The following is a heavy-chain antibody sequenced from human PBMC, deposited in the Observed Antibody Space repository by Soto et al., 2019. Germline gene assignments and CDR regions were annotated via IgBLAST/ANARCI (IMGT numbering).Heavy chain of an antibody. V-gene: IGHV3-11*01. CDR3: ARDIRGAN. CDR1: GFTFTDHY. CDR2: IISGGGNI. J-gene: IGHJ4*02. Sequence: QVQLVESGGGLVKPGGSLRLSCPPSGFTFTDHYMTWIRRAPGKGLEWVSYIISGGGNIYYADSGRGRFTISRDNAKNSVYLQMSSLRAEDTAIYYCARDIRGANWGQGTLVIVSS. D-gene: IGHD3-10*01.